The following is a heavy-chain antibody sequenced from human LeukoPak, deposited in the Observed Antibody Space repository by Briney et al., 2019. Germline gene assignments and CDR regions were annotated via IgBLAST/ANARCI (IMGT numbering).Heavy chain of an antibody. J-gene: IGHJ6*02. CDR1: GFTFSSYG. D-gene: IGHD5-18*01. V-gene: IGHV3-30*18. CDR3: AKDLAYSYGYYYYGMDV. CDR2: ISYDRSNK. Sequence: GGSLRLSCAASGFTFSSYGMHWVRQAPGKGLEWVAVISYDRSNKYYADSVKGRFTISRDNSKNTLYLQMNSLRAEDTAVYYCAKDLAYSYGYYYYGMDVWGQGTTVTVSS.